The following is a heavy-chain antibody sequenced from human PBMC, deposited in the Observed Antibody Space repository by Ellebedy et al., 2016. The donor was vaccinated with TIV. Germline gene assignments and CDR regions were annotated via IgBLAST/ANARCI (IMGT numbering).Heavy chain of an antibody. J-gene: IGHJ4*02. CDR2: TYYRSKWYI. Sequence: SQTLSLTCAITGGSVSSNSAAWSWIRQSPSRGLEWLGRTYYRSKWYIEYAVSVKGRMTISPDTSKNEFSLQLNSVTPEDTAIYYCARGVAASGFVYWGLGTLVTVSS. D-gene: IGHD6-13*01. CDR1: GGSVSSNSAA. V-gene: IGHV6-1*01. CDR3: ARGVAASGFVY.